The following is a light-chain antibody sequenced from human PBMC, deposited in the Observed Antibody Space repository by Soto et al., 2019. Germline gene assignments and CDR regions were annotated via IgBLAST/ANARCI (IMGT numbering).Light chain of an antibody. Sequence: QSALTLPASVSGSPGQSITISCTGTSSDVGGYNYVSWYQQHPGKAPKLMIYDVSNRPSGVSNRFSGSKSGNTASLTISGLRAEDEADYYCSSYSSSSTLVFGGGTKLTVL. V-gene: IGLV2-14*01. CDR1: SSDVGGYNY. CDR2: DVS. J-gene: IGLJ2*01. CDR3: SSYSSSSTLV.